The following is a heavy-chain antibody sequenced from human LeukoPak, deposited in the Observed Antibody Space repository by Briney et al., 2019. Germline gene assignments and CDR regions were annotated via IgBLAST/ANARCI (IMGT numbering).Heavy chain of an antibody. J-gene: IGHJ4*02. Sequence: PGGSLRLSCAASRFTFSSYSMNWVRQAPGKGLEWVSSISSSGSYIYYADSVKGRFTISRDNAKNSLYLQMNSLRAEDTAVYYRVKVAPSDYYDTTGYWGDHWGQGTLVAVSS. V-gene: IGHV3-21*04. D-gene: IGHD3-22*01. CDR1: RFTFSSYS. CDR3: VKVAPSDYYDTTGYWGDH. CDR2: ISSSGSYI.